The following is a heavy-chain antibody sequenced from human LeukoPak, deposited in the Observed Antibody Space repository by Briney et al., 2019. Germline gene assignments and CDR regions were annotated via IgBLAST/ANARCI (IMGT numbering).Heavy chain of an antibody. J-gene: IGHJ5*02. CDR2: INPNSGGT. CDR3: ARGPYGGRPWFDT. D-gene: IGHD4/OR15-4a*01. Sequence: ASVKVSCKASGYTFTSYGISWVRQAPGQGLEWMGWINPNSGGTNYAQKFQGRVTMTRDTSISTAYMELSRLRSDDTAVYYCARGPYGGRPWFDTWGQGTLVTVSS. CDR1: GYTFTSYG. V-gene: IGHV1-2*02.